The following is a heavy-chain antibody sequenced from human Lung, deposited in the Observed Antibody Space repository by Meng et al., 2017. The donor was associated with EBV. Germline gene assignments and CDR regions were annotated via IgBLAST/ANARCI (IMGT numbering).Heavy chain of an antibody. Sequence: DVQVVESGGALVQPGGSLRLSCAASEFTLRRYWMHWVRQGPGKEPLWVSRINEDGTITNYADSVKGRFTISRDNAKNTLYLQMNNLRAEDTAVYYCSRDLAGSDDYWGRGTLVTVSS. CDR2: INEDGTIT. D-gene: IGHD1-14*01. CDR3: SRDLAGSDDY. J-gene: IGHJ4*02. V-gene: IGHV3-74*01. CDR1: EFTLRRYW.